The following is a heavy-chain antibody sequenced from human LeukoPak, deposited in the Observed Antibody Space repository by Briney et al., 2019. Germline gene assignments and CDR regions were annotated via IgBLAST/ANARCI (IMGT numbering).Heavy chain of an antibody. D-gene: IGHD3-9*01. CDR2: INPNSGGT. CDR3: ARDRIDYDILTGQGTTLFDP. V-gene: IGHV1-2*02. J-gene: IGHJ5*02. CDR1: GYTFTGYY. Sequence: ASVKVSCKASGYTFTGYYMHWVRQAPGQGLEWMGWINPNSGGTNYAQKFQGRVTMTRDTSISTAYMELSRLRSDDTAGYYCARDRIDYDILTGQGTTLFDPWGQGTLVTVSS.